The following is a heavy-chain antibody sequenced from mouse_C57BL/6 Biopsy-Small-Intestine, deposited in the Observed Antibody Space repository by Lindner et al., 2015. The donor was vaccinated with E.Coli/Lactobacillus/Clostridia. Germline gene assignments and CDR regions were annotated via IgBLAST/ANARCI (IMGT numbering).Heavy chain of an antibody. D-gene: IGHD2-1*01. V-gene: IGHV1-82*01. CDR3: ARRGGNYGYFDY. J-gene: IGHJ2*01. CDR2: IYPGDGDT. Sequence: VQLQESGPELVKPGASVKISCKASGYAFSSSWMNWVKQRPGKGLEWIGRIYPGDGDTNYNGKFKGKATLTAGKSSSTAYMQLSSLTSEDSAVYFCARRGGNYGYFDYWGQGTTLTVSS. CDR1: GYAFSSSW.